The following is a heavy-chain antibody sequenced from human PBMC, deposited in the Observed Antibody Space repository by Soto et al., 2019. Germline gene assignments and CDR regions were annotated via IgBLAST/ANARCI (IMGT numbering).Heavy chain of an antibody. D-gene: IGHD4-17*01. J-gene: IGHJ2*01. V-gene: IGHV3-23*01. Sequence: VHLLESGGGLVQPGGSLRLSCAASGFPFNNYPLSWVRQAPGKGLEWVATIRNSGGSTAYADSVKGRFSISRDQAKNTLHLQMNSLRVEDTAVYYCAKCDFGDPYWYFDFWGRGTLVTVSS. CDR3: AKCDFGDPYWYFDF. CDR1: GFPFNNYP. CDR2: IRNSGGST.